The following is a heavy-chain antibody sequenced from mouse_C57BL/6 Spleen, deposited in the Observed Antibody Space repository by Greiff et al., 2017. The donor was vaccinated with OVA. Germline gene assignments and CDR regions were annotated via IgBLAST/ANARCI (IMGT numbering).Heavy chain of an antibody. CDR2: IRNKANNHAT. D-gene: IGHD2-5*01. J-gene: IGHJ3*01. V-gene: IGHV6-6*01. CDR3: TRRPYYSKNEGFAY. Sequence: EVKVEESGGGLVQPGGSMKLSCAASGFTFSDAWMDWVRQSPEKGLEWVAEIRNKANNHATYYAESVKGRFTISRDDSKSSVYLQMNSLRAEDTGIYYCTRRPYYSKNEGFAYWGQGTLVTVSA. CDR1: GFTFSDAW.